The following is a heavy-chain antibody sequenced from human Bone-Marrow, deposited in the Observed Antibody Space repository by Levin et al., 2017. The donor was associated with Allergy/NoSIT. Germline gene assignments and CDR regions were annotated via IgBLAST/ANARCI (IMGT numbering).Heavy chain of an antibody. D-gene: IGHD6-19*01. V-gene: IGHV3-7*01. CDR3: AKDALGSSGDDAFDV. CDR2: TNQDGSQK. Sequence: QAGGSLRLSCAASGFTFRSYWITWVRQAPGKGLEWVANTNQDGSQKYYVDSVKGRFTISRDNAKNSLFLQMNGLRAEDTAVYYCAKDALGSSGDDAFDVWGQGTMVTVTS. J-gene: IGHJ3*01. CDR1: GFTFRSYW.